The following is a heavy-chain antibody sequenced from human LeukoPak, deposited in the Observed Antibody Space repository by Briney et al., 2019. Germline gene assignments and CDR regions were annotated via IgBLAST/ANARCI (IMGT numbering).Heavy chain of an antibody. CDR2: TYYRSKWYN. CDR1: GDSVSSNSAA. CDR3: ARVGCCSSTSCYDNWFDP. V-gene: IGHV6-1*01. Sequence: SQTLSLTCAISGDSVSSNSAAWNWIRQSPSRGLEWLGRTYYRSKWYNDYAVSVKSRITINPDTSKNQFSLQLNSVTPEDTAVYYCARVGCCSSTSCYDNWFDPWGQGTLVTVSS. J-gene: IGHJ5*02. D-gene: IGHD2-2*01.